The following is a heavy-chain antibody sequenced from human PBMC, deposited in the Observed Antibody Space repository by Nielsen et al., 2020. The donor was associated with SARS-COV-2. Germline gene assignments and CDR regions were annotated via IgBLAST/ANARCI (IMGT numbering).Heavy chain of an antibody. CDR2: ISAYNGNT. CDR1: GFTFSSYG. J-gene: IGHJ5*02. Sequence: ASVKVSCKASGFTFSSYGISWVRQAPGQGLEWMGWISAYNGNTNYAQKLQGRVTMTTDTSTSTAYMELSSLKFEDTAVYFCARRAGGWFDPWGQGTLVTVSS. V-gene: IGHV1-18*01. CDR3: ARRAGGWFDP.